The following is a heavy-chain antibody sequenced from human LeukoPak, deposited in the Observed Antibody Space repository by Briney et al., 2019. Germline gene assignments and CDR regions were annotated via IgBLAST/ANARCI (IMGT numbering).Heavy chain of an antibody. CDR2: IIPFLDTS. D-gene: IGHD5-12*01. Sequence: SEKVSCKASGGTFINYAINWVRQAPGQGLEWMGGIIPFLDTSNYAQKFQGRVTITADESTSTAYMELSSLRSEDTAMYYCAREPPKRYSGYDPTGWFDPWGQGTLVTVSS. CDR3: AREPPKRYSGYDPTGWFDP. J-gene: IGHJ5*02. CDR1: GGTFINYA. V-gene: IGHV1-69*13.